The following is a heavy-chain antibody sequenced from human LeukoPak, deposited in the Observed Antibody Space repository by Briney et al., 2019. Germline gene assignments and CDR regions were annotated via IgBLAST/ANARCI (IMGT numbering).Heavy chain of an antibody. J-gene: IGHJ4*02. Sequence: GSLRLSCAASGFILSDYAMHWVRQAPGKGLEWIGEINHSGSTNYNPSLKSRVTISVDTSKNQFSLKLSSVTAADTAVYYCAGSIAARLDYWGQGTLVTVSS. CDR3: AGSIAARLDY. CDR2: INHSGST. V-gene: IGHV4-34*08. CDR1: GFILSDYA. D-gene: IGHD6-6*01.